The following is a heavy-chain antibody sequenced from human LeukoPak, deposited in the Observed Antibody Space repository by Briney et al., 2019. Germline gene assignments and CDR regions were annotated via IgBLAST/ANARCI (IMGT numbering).Heavy chain of an antibody. Sequence: GESLKISCKGSGYSFTSYWIGWVRQMPGKGLEWMGIIYPGDSDTRYSPSFQGQVTISADKSISTAYLQWSSLKASDTAMYYCAGGGYSYGHALGLFDYWGQGTLVTVSS. J-gene: IGHJ4*02. CDR3: AGGGYSYGHALGLFDY. CDR2: IYPGDSDT. CDR1: GYSFTSYW. V-gene: IGHV5-51*01. D-gene: IGHD5-18*01.